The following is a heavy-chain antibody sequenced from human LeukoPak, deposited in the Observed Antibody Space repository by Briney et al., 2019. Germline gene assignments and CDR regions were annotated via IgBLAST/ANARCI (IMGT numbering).Heavy chain of an antibody. CDR2: INPSGGST. V-gene: IGHV1-46*01. Sequence: ASVKVSCKASGYTFTGYYMHWVRQAPGQGLEWMGIINPSGGSTSYAQKFQGRVTMTRDTSTSTVYMELSSLRSDDTAVYYCARDRVVPAADLDYWGQGTLVTVSS. CDR3: ARDRVVPAADLDY. D-gene: IGHD2-2*01. J-gene: IGHJ4*02. CDR1: GYTFTGYY.